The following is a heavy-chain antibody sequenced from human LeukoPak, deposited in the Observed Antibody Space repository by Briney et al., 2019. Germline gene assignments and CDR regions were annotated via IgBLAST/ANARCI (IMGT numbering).Heavy chain of an antibody. Sequence: PSETLSLTCTVSGGSISSGDYYRSWIRQPPGKGLEWIGYIYYSGSTYYNPSLKSRVTISVDTSKNQFSLKLSSVTAADTAVYYCARDLGYSYGYYYYYGMDVWGQGTTVTVSS. CDR3: ARDLGYSYGYYYYYGMDV. J-gene: IGHJ6*02. V-gene: IGHV4-30-4*01. CDR1: GGSISSGDYY. CDR2: IYYSGST. D-gene: IGHD5-18*01.